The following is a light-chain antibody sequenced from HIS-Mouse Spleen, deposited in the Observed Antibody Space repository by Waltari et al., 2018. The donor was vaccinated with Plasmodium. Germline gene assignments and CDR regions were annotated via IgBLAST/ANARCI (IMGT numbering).Light chain of an antibody. J-gene: IGKJ5*01. CDR2: GAS. Sequence: EIVLTQSPGTLSLSPGERATLSCRASQSVSSIYLAWYQQKPGQAPRHLIIGASSRATGIPDRFSGSGSGTDFTLTISRLEPEDFAVYYCQQYGSSPITFGQGTRLEIK. V-gene: IGKV3-20*01. CDR3: QQYGSSPIT. CDR1: QSVSSIY.